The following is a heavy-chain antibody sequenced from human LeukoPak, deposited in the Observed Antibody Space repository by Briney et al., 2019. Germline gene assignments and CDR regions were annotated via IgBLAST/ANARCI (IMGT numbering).Heavy chain of an antibody. CDR1: GYTFTSYA. CDR3: ARDPWDLLRFRDDYYYYMDV. V-gene: IGHV1-2*02. CDR2: INPNSGGT. J-gene: IGHJ6*03. Sequence: ASVKVSCKASGYTFTSYAMNWVRQAPGQGLEWMGWINPNSGGTNYAQNFQGRVTMTRDTSISTAYMELSSLRSDDTAVYYCARDPWDLLRFRDDYYYYMDVWGKGTTVTVSS. D-gene: IGHD1-26*01.